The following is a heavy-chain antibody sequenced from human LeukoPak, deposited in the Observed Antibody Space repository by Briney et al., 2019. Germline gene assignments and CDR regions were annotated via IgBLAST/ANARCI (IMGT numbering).Heavy chain of an antibody. CDR2: IKEDGGEQ. D-gene: IGHD6-19*01. Sequence: GGSLRLSCAASGFTFSTYWMTWVRQTPGKGLEWVANIKEDGGEQNYVDSVEGRFTISRDNTKNSVFLQMNSLRAEDTAAYYCARDRAVAGLFDNWGQGTLVTVSS. J-gene: IGHJ4*02. CDR1: GFTFSTYW. CDR3: ARDRAVAGLFDN. V-gene: IGHV3-7*01.